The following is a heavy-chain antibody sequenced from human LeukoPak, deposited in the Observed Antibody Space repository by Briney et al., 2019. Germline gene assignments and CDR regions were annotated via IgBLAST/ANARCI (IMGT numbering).Heavy chain of an antibody. CDR3: ARRQVLDY. Sequence: SETLSLTCTVSGGSISSVYWSWIRQPAGKGLEWIGHIYTSGSTNYNPSLKSRVTISVDKSKNQFSLKLTSLTAADTAVYYCARRQVLDYWGHGILVTVSS. V-gene: IGHV4-4*07. J-gene: IGHJ4*01. CDR2: IYTSGST. CDR1: GGSISSVY.